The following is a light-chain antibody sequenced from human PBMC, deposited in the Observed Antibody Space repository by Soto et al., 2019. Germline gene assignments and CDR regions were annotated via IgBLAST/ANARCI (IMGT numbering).Light chain of an antibody. V-gene: IGLV1-51*01. CDR1: ISNIGGNS. CDR2: DDN. Sequence: QSVLTQPPSLSAAPGQKVTISCSGSISNIGGNSVSWYQQLPGTAPKLLIYDDNKRPSGIPDRFSGSKSGTSATLGITGFQTGDEADYYCGSWDSSLSDYVFGTGTKVNRP. J-gene: IGLJ1*01. CDR3: GSWDSSLSDYV.